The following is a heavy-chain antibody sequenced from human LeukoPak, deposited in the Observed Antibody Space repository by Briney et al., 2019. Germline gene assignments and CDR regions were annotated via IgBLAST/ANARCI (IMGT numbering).Heavy chain of an antibody. CDR1: GGSISSNSYY. CDR3: ARVASRGYSYGYFDY. Sequence: PSETLSLTCAVSGGSISSNSYYWGWIRQPPGKGLEWIGSIYYSGSTYYNPSLKSRVTISVDTSKNQFSLKLSSVTAADTAVYYCARVASRGYSYGYFDYWGQGTLVTVSS. J-gene: IGHJ4*02. D-gene: IGHD5-18*01. V-gene: IGHV4-39*07. CDR2: IYYSGST.